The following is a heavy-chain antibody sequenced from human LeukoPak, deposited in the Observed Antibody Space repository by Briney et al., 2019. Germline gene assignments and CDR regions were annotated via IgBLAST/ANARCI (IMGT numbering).Heavy chain of an antibody. V-gene: IGHV1-69*13. CDR2: IIPIFGTA. Sequence: GASVKVSCKASGGTFSSYAISWVRQAPGQGLEWMGGIIPIFGTANYAQKFQGRVTITADESTSTAYMELSSLRSEDTAVYCCAIAPVFGVAHYYYYGMDVWGQGTTVTVSS. D-gene: IGHD3-3*01. J-gene: IGHJ6*02. CDR3: AIAPVFGVAHYYYYGMDV. CDR1: GGTFSSYA.